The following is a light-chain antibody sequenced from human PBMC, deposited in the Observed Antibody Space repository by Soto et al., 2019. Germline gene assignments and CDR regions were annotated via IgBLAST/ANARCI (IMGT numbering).Light chain of an antibody. Sequence: DIPWTQSPSFRSASVGDRVTITCRASQGISSYLAWYQQKPGKAPKLLIDAASTLQSGVPSRFSGSGSGTEFTLTISSLQPEDFATHYCQQRNSYPRTFGQGTKLEIK. CDR1: QGISSY. J-gene: IGKJ2*01. V-gene: IGKV1-9*01. CDR2: AAS. CDR3: QQRNSYPRT.